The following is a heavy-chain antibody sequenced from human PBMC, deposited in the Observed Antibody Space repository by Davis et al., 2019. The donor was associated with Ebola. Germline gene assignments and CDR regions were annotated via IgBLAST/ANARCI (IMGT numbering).Heavy chain of an antibody. V-gene: IGHV3-33*01. CDR2: IWYDGSNK. D-gene: IGHD1-7*01. CDR1: GFTFSSYG. CDR3: ARRMSVWSITGTPSHYYYGMDV. J-gene: IGHJ6*02. Sequence: GESLKISCAASGFTFSSYGMHWVRQAPGKGLEWGAVIWYDGSNKYYADSVKGRFTISRDNSKNTLYLQMCSLRAEDMAVYYCARRMSVWSITGTPSHYYYGMDVWGQGTTVTVSS.